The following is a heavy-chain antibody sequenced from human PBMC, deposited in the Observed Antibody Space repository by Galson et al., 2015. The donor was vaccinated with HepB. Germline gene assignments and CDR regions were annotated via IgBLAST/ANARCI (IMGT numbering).Heavy chain of an antibody. J-gene: IGHJ4*02. CDR1: GFTTSDYY. CDR2: IGRGGGHA. V-gene: IGHV3-11*03. CDR3: ARIRGAWDY. Sequence: SLRLSCAASGFTTSDYYMSWVRQSPGKGLEWVSFIGRGGGHAKVADSVKGRFSISRDDAKNLLYLQMDNLRDDDTAVYYCARIRGAWDYWGQGTLVTVSS.